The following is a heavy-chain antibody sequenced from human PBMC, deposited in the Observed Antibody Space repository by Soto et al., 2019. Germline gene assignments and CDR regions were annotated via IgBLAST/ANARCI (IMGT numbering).Heavy chain of an antibody. CDR2: ISYDGSNK. CDR1: GFTFSSYG. CDR3: AKDLYGDYEGY. V-gene: IGHV3-30*18. J-gene: IGHJ4*02. D-gene: IGHD4-17*01. Sequence: GGSLRLSCAASGFTFSSYGMHWVRQAPGKGLEWVAVISYDGSNKYYADSVKGRFTISRDNSKNTLYLQMNSLRAEDTAVYYCAKDLYGDYEGYWGQGTLVTVSS.